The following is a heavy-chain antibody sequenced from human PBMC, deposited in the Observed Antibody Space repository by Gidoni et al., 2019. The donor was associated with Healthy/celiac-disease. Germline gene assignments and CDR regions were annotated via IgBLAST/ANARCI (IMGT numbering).Heavy chain of an antibody. CDR3: ARESRAAAGPGALDY. CDR2: ISYDGSNK. Sequence: VQLVEYGGGVVQPGRSLRLACAASGFTVSRYAMHWVRQAPGKGLEWVAVISYDGSNKYYADSVKGRFTISRDNSKNTLYLQMNSLRAEDTAVYYCARESRAAAGPGALDYWGQGTLVTVSS. D-gene: IGHD6-13*01. CDR1: GFTVSRYA. J-gene: IGHJ4*02. V-gene: IGHV3-30-3*01.